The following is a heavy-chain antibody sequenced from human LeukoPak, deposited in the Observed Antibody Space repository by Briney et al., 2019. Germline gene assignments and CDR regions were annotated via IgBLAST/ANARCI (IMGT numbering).Heavy chain of an antibody. CDR2: ISGSGGST. CDR1: GFTFSSYA. Sequence: GGSLRLSCVVSGFTFSSYAMSWVRQAPGKGLEWVSGISGSGGSTYYADSVKGRFTISRDNSKNTLYLQMNSLRAEDTAVYYCAKDGGEYYDILTGYYPRLYYMDVWGKGTTVTISS. V-gene: IGHV3-23*01. J-gene: IGHJ6*03. D-gene: IGHD3-9*01. CDR3: AKDGGEYYDILTGYYPRLYYMDV.